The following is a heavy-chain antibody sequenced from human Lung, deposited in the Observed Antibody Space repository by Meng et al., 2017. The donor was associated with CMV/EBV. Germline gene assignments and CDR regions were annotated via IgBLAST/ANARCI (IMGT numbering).Heavy chain of an antibody. V-gene: IGHV1-2*02. CDR3: ARDDNWGPDY. D-gene: IGHD7-27*01. Sequence: SXXVSCKTSGYTFAGHYLHWLRQAPGQGLEWMAWIHYDTGETNYAQKFHGRVTVTRDTSITTVYMELRSLRPDDTAMYYCARDDNWGPDYWGQGTLVTVSS. CDR2: IHYDTGET. J-gene: IGHJ4*02. CDR1: GYTFAGHY.